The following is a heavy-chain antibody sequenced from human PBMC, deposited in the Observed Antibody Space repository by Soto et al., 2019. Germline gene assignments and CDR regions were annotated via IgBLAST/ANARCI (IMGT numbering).Heavy chain of an antibody. CDR1: GGTFSSYA. D-gene: IGHD4-4*01. CDR2: IIPIFGTA. V-gene: IGHV1-69*13. J-gene: IGHJ6*02. CDR3: ARVSGYSNYDYYYYYGMDV. Sequence: VASVKVSCKASGGTFSSYAISWVRQAPGQGXEWMGGIIPIFGTANYAQKFQGRVTITADESTSTAYMELSSLRSEDTAVYYCARVSGYSNYDYYYYYGMDVWGQGTTVTVPS.